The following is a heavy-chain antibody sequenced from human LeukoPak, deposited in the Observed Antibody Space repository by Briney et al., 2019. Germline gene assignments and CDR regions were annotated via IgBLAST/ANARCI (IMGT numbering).Heavy chain of an antibody. Sequence: GGSLRLSCAAFGFTFSSYAMSWVRQAPGKGLEWVANIKQDGSEKYYVDSVKGRFTISRDNAKNSLYLQMNSLRAEDTAVYYCARDRGYNQDHAFDIWGQGTMVTVSS. V-gene: IGHV3-7*03. CDR1: GFTFSSYA. D-gene: IGHD5-24*01. J-gene: IGHJ3*02. CDR3: ARDRGYNQDHAFDI. CDR2: IKQDGSEK.